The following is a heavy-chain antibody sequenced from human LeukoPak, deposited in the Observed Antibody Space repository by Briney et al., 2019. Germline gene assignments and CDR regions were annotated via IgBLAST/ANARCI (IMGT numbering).Heavy chain of an antibody. CDR2: IYYSGST. Sequence: SETLSLTCTVSGGPISSYYWSWIRQPPGKGLEWIGYIYYSGSTNYNPSLKSRVTISVDTSKNQFSLKLSSVTAADTAVYYCARDYRQQDAFDIWGQGTMVTVSS. D-gene: IGHD3-16*02. CDR3: ARDYRQQDAFDI. CDR1: GGPISSYY. V-gene: IGHV4-59*12. J-gene: IGHJ3*02.